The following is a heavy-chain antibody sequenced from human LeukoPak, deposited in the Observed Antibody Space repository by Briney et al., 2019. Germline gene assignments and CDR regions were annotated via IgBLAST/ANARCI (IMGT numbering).Heavy chain of an antibody. Sequence: PGGSLRLSCAASGFSLKTYNMNWVRQAPGKGLVWVSRINSDGSSTSYADSVKGRFTISRDNAKNTLYLQMNSLGAEDTAVYYCARGRDYYDSSEGYWGQGTLVTVSS. D-gene: IGHD3-22*01. J-gene: IGHJ4*02. CDR2: INSDGSST. CDR1: GFSLKTYN. V-gene: IGHV3-74*01. CDR3: ARGRDYYDSSEGY.